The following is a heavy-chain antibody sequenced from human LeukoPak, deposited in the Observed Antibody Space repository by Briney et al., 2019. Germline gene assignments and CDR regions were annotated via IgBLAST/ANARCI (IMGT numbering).Heavy chain of an antibody. CDR1: ALSLHIHA. CDR3: AYIIDIGALDACDI. V-gene: IGHV3-23*01. CDR2: ISGSGVST. J-gene: IGHJ3*02. Sequence: GGSLRLSCAASALSLHIHAMSWVRQAPGEGLEWVAGISGSGVSTHYADSVKGRFTISRDNSKNTLHVQMNSLKAEDTDVYYCAYIIDIGALDACDIWGQGTMVTVSS. D-gene: IGHD2-15*01.